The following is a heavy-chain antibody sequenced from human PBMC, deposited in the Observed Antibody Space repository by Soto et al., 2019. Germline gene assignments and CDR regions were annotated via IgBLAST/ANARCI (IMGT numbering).Heavy chain of an antibody. CDR1: GGSFSGYY. V-gene: IGHV4-34*01. Sequence: PSETLSLTCAVYGGSFSGYYWSWIRQPPGKGLEWIGEINHSGSTNYNPSLKSRVTISVDTSKNQFSLKLSSVTAADTAVYYCASHNSSSSLDYWGQGTLVTVSS. J-gene: IGHJ4*02. D-gene: IGHD6-6*01. CDR2: INHSGST. CDR3: ASHNSSSSLDY.